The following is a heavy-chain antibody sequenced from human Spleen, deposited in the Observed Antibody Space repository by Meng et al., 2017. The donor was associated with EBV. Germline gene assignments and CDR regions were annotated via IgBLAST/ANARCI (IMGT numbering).Heavy chain of an antibody. CDR3: AHSMAAMDFHS. V-gene: IGHV2-5*02. CDR2: IYWDNDK. J-gene: IGHJ4*02. D-gene: IGHD2-2*01. CDR1: GFSLTTRGVG. Sequence: QITLKESGPTVVKPXXXXTLPCTFSGFSLTTRGVGVAWIRQPPGKALEWLALIYWDNDKRYSPSLKSRLTITKDTSKNQVVIKMTNVDPVDTATYYCAHSMAAMDFHSWGQGTLVTVSS.